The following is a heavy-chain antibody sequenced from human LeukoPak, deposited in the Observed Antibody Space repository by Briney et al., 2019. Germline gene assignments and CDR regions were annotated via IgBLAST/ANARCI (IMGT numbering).Heavy chain of an antibody. D-gene: IGHD3-16*01. CDR3: ARGVEPLAANTLAY. J-gene: IGHJ4*02. CDR1: GFTVITND. Sequence: GGPLRLSCAASGFTVITNDMTWVRQATGKGPEWVSVLYSDGNTKYADSVQGRFTISRDNSKNTLYLEMNSLSPDDTAVYYCARGVEPLAANTLAYWGQGTLVTVSS. V-gene: IGHV3-53*01. CDR2: LYSDGNT.